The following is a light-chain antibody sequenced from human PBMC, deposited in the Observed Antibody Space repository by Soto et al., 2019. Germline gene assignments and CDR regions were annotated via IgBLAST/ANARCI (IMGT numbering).Light chain of an antibody. CDR2: DTF. CDR1: QSIAIY. Sequence: IVLTQSPATLSFSPGERATLSCRAGQSIAIYLAWYQQKSGQSPRLLIYDTFNRAPGIPDRFSGSGSGTDFTLTIISLEPEDFAVYYCQQRATWPWTFGQGTTVEIK. CDR3: QQRATWPWT. J-gene: IGKJ1*01. V-gene: IGKV3-11*01.